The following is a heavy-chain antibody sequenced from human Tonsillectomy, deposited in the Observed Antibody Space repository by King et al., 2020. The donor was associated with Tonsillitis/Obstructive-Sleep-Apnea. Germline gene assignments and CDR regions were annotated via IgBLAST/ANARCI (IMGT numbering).Heavy chain of an antibody. D-gene: IGHD2-15*01. Sequence: VQLVESGGGLVQPGGSLRLSCAASGFTFSSYWMHWVRQAPGKGLVWVSRIKNDGSSTRYADSVKGRFTISRDNAKNTLSLKMNSLRAEDTAVYYCAREDRVAPGNYARAVCGQGTTVTVSS. V-gene: IGHV3-74*01. CDR3: AREDRVAPGNYARAV. J-gene: IGHJ6*02. CDR1: GFTFSSYW. CDR2: IKNDGSST.